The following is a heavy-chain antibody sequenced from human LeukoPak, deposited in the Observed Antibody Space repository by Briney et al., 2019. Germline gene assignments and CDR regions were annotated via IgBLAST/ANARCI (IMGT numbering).Heavy chain of an antibody. CDR1: GGSFCSGSYY. J-gene: IGHJ4*02. CDR3: ARAPGIVGTTPFGNY. D-gene: IGHD1-26*01. CDR2: IYYSGST. Sequence: SETLSLTCSVFGGSFCSGSYYWSWIRQSPGKGLEWIGCIYYSGSTNYNPSLRGRVAMSIDTSKNHFSLRLISVTAADTAIYYCARAPGIVGTTPFGNYWGRGTLVTVSS. V-gene: IGHV4-61*03.